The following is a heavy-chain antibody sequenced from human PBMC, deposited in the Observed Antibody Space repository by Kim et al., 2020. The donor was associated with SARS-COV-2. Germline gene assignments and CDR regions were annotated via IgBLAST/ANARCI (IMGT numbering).Heavy chain of an antibody. D-gene: IGHD5-12*01. CDR3: ARALDIVATIIWFDP. Sequence: SETLSLTCTVSGGSVSSGSYYWSWIRQPPGKGLEWIGYIYYSGSTNYNPSLKSRVTISVDTSKNQFSLKLSSVTAADTAVYYCARALDIVATIIWFDPWGQGTLVTVSS. J-gene: IGHJ5*02. CDR2: IYYSGST. CDR1: GGSVSSGSYY. V-gene: IGHV4-61*01.